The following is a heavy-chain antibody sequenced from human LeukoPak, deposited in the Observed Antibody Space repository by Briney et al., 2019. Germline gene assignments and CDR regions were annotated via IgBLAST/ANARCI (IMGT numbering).Heavy chain of an antibody. V-gene: IGHV4-31*03. CDR2: IYYSGST. J-gene: IGHJ5*02. CDR3: ARDRQGHSGSKWFDP. CDR1: GGSISSVGYY. Sequence: SDTLSLTCTVSGGSISSVGYYWSWIRQHPGKGQEWIGYIYYSGSTYYNPSLKSRVTISVDTSKNQFSLKLSSVTAADTAVYYCARDRQGHSGSKWFDPWGQGTLVTVSS.